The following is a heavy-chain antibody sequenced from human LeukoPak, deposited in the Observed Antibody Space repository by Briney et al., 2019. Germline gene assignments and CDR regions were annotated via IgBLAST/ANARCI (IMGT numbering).Heavy chain of an antibody. CDR3: ARGLEMEQYQLPHGAGYYYYMDV. Sequence: WASVKVSCKASGFTFTSYDINWVRQATGQGLEWMGWMNPNSGNTGYAQKFQGRVTITRNTSIRTAYMELSSLRSEDTAVYYCARGLEMEQYQLPHGAGYYYYMDVWGKGPTVTVSS. CDR2: MNPNSGNT. CDR1: GFTFTSYD. V-gene: IGHV1-8*03. D-gene: IGHD2-2*01. J-gene: IGHJ6*03.